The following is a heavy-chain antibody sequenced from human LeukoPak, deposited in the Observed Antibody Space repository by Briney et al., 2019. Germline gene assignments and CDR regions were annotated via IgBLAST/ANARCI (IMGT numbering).Heavy chain of an antibody. CDR1: GGSISSGGYS. CDR2: IYHSGST. J-gene: IGHJ4*02. Sequence: SETLSLTCAVSGGSISSGGYSWSWIRQPPGKGLEWIGYIYHSGSTYYNPSLKSRVTISVDRSKNQFSLKLSSVTAADTAVYYCARTRVPRPYYDSSGYYFYFDYWGQGTLVTVSS. V-gene: IGHV4-30-2*01. D-gene: IGHD3-22*01. CDR3: ARTRVPRPYYDSSGYYFYFDY.